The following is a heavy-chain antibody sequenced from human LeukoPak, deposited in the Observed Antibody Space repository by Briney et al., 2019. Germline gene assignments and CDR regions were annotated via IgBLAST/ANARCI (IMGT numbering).Heavy chain of an antibody. Sequence: SETLSLTCTVSGGSISSGSYYWSWIRQPAGKGLEWIGRIYTSGSTNYNPSLKSRVTISVDTSKNQFSLKLSSVTAADTAVYYCTTGPVVQVDYWGQGTLVTVSS. J-gene: IGHJ4*02. CDR1: GGSISSGSYY. V-gene: IGHV4-61*02. CDR2: IYTSGST. D-gene: IGHD1-1*01. CDR3: TTGPVVQVDY.